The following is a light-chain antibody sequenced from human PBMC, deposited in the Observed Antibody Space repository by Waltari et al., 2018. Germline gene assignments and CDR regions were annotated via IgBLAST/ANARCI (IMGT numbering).Light chain of an antibody. CDR3: QSYDSSLSGYV. V-gene: IGLV1-40*01. Sequence: QSVLTQPPSVSGVPGQRVTISCTGSSSNIGAGYDLHWYQQLPGTAPKLLIYGNSNRPSGVPDRFSGSKSGTSASLAITGLQAEDEADYYCQSYDSSLSGYVFGTGTKVTVL. CDR2: GNS. J-gene: IGLJ1*01. CDR1: SSNIGAGYD.